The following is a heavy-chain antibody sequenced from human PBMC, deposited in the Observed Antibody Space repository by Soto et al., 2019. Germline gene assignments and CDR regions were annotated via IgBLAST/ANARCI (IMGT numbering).Heavy chain of an antibody. Sequence: EVQLLESGGGLIQPGGSLRLSCAASGFTFNNYAMSWVRQAPGKGLEWVSAISGAASSTYYADSVKGRFTISRDNSKNTLYLQMNSLRAEDTAVYYCAKDPSGSYFNGYGDYWGQGTLVTVSS. V-gene: IGHV3-23*01. CDR3: AKDPSGSYFNGYGDY. D-gene: IGHD1-26*01. J-gene: IGHJ4*02. CDR1: GFTFNNYA. CDR2: ISGAASST.